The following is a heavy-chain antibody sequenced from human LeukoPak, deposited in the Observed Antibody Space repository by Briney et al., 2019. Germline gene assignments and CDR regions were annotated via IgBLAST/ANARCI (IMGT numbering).Heavy chain of an antibody. V-gene: IGHV3-30*03. D-gene: IGHD3-10*01. CDR3: ARNRDAYYSGSGSYYDY. CDR2: ISYDGSKK. J-gene: IGHJ4*02. CDR1: GFTFSRHG. Sequence: GGSLRLSCAASGFTFSRHGIHWVRQAPGKGLEWVALISYDGSKKYYIDSVKGRFTISRDNSKNTVYLQMNSLRAEDTAVYYCARNRDAYYSGSGSYYDYWGQGTLITVSS.